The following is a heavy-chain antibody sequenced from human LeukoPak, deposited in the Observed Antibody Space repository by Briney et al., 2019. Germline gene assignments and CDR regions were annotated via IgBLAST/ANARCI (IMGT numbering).Heavy chain of an antibody. CDR3: ASDPIAVAGYYFDY. CDR1: GGSFSGYY. J-gene: IGHJ4*02. D-gene: IGHD6-19*01. CDR2: INHSGST. Sequence: KPSETLSLTCAVYGGSFSGYYWSWIRQPPGKGLEWIGEINHSGSTNYNPSLKSRVTISVDTSKNQFSLKLSSVTAADTAVYYCASDPIAVAGYYFDYWGQGTLVTVSS. V-gene: IGHV4-34*01.